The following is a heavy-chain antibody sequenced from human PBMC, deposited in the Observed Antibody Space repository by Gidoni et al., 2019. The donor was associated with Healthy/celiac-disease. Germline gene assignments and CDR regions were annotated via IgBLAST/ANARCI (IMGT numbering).Heavy chain of an antibody. J-gene: IGHJ5*02. CDR1: GFTFSSYS. Sequence: EVQLVESGGGLVKPGGSLRLSCAASGFTFSSYSMNWVRQAPGKGLEWVSSISSSSSYIYYADSVKGQFTISRDNAKNSLYLQMNSLRAEDTAVYYCARDPDYDILTGGSDPWGQGTLVTVSS. V-gene: IGHV3-21*01. D-gene: IGHD3-9*01. CDR3: ARDPDYDILTGGSDP. CDR2: ISSSSSYI.